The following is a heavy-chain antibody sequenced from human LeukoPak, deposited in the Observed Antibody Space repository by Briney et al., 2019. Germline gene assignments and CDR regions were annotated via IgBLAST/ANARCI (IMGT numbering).Heavy chain of an antibody. J-gene: IGHJ4*02. Sequence: ASVKVSCKASGYTFTSYGISWVRQAPGQGLEWMGWISAYNGNTNYAQKPQGRVTMTTDTSTSTAYMELRSLRSDDTAVYYCARDPDILTGYVHDYWGQGTLVTVSS. D-gene: IGHD3-9*01. CDR2: ISAYNGNT. CDR3: ARDPDILTGYVHDY. V-gene: IGHV1-18*01. CDR1: GYTFTSYG.